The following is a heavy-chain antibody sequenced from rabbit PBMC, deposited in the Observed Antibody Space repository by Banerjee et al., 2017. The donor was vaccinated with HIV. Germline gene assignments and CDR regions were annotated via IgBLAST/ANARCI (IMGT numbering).Heavy chain of an antibody. J-gene: IGHJ3*01. CDR1: GFDFSSNE. D-gene: IGHD1-1*01. Sequence: QEQLEESGGDLVKPEGSLTLTFTASGFDFSSNEMCWVRQAPGKGLEWIACINTSSGNSVFASWAKGRFTISKTSATTVTLQMTSLTAADTAHYFCARDLACVIGWNFGFGGQGTLVTVS. V-gene: IGHV1S45*01. CDR3: ARDLACVIGWNFGF. CDR2: INTSSGNS.